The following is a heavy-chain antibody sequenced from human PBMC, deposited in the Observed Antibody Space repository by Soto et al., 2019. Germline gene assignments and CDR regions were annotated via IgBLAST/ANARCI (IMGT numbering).Heavy chain of an antibody. Sequence: EVQLVEAGGGLVQPGGSLRLSCEASGFTFSNFWMTWVRQAPGKGLEWVANIKQDGSQKYHVDSVKGRFTISRDNAKNSLHLQMNDLRAEDTAVYYCARTGRLAVAGESDSWGQGTLVTVSS. CDR3: ARTGRLAVAGESDS. J-gene: IGHJ5*02. V-gene: IGHV3-7*01. D-gene: IGHD6-19*01. CDR2: IKQDGSQK. CDR1: GFTFSNFW.